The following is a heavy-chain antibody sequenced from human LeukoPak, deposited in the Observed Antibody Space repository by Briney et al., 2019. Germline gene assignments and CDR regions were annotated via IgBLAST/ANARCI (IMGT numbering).Heavy chain of an antibody. CDR2: IYHSGST. J-gene: IGHJ6*04. CDR1: GGPSSSSNW. CDR3: ARDTVHIAVAGTYYYGMDV. Sequence: KPSGTLSLTCAVSGGPSSSSNWWSWVCQPPGKGLEWIGEIYHSGSTNYNPSFKSRVTISVDKSKNQFSLKLSSVTAADTAVYYCARDTVHIAVAGTYYYGMDVWGKGTTVTVSS. D-gene: IGHD6-19*01. V-gene: IGHV4-4*02.